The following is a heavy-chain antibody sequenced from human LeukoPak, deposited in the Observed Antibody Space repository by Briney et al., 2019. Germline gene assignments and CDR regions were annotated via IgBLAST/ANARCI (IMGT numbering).Heavy chain of an antibody. Sequence: AASVKVSCKTSGYTFTSYYMHWVRQAPGQGLEWMGMINPSGHSTSFAQKFQGRVTMTRDTSTSTVYMELSSLRSEDTAVYYCARADFGEFDYWGQGTLVTVSS. J-gene: IGHJ4*02. CDR2: INPSGHST. D-gene: IGHD3-10*01. V-gene: IGHV1-46*01. CDR3: ARADFGEFDY. CDR1: GYTFTSYY.